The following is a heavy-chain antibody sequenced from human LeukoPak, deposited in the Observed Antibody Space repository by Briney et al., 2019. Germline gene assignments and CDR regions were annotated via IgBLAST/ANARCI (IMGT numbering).Heavy chain of an antibody. CDR1: GGSVSSGSYY. CDR2: IYCSGST. CDR3: ARGLRRTVTTFGFEDY. J-gene: IGHJ4*02. V-gene: IGHV4-61*01. D-gene: IGHD3-16*01. Sequence: TASETLSLTCTVSGGSVSSGSYYWSWIRQPPGKGLEWIGYIYCSGSTNYNPSLKSRVTISVDTSKNQFSLKLSSVTAADTAVYYCARGLRRTVTTFGFEDYWGQGTLVTVSS.